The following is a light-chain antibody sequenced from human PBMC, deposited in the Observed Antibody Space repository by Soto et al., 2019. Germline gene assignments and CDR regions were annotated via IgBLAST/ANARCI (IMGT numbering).Light chain of an antibody. CDR2: GAS. CDR3: QQYDSLPYT. CDR1: QSVGSTY. V-gene: IGKV3-20*01. J-gene: IGKJ2*01. Sequence: EIVLTQSPGTLSLSPGERATLSCRASQSVGSTYLAWYQQKLGQAPRLLTYGASNRADGIPGKFSGSGSGTDFTLTISRLGPEDFAVYYCQQYDSLPYTFGRGTRLEIK.